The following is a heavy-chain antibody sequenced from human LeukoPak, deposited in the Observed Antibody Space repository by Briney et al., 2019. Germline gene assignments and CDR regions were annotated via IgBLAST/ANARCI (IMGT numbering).Heavy chain of an antibody. CDR2: ISGSGGST. D-gene: IGHD3-22*01. Sequence: GGSLRPSCAASGFTFSSYAMSWVRQAPGEGLEWVSVISGSGGSTYYADSVKGRFPISRDNSKSTLSPQMHSLRAEDTAVYYCAKDRGHYYTYDYWGQGTLVTVSS. V-gene: IGHV3-23*01. CDR1: GFTFSSYA. J-gene: IGHJ4*02. CDR3: AKDRGHYYTYDY.